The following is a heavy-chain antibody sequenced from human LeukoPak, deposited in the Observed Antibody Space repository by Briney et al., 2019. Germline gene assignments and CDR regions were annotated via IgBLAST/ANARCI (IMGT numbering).Heavy chain of an antibody. V-gene: IGHV1-69*13. CDR1: GGTFSSYA. CDR2: IIPIFGTA. D-gene: IGHD3-22*01. CDR3: ASSGDSSGYYSLSDP. Sequence: ASVKVSCKASGGTFSSYAISWVRQAPGQGLEWMGGIIPIFGTANYAQKFQGRVTITADESTSTAYMELSSLRSEDTAVYYCASSGDSSGYYSLSDPWGQGTLVTVSS. J-gene: IGHJ5*02.